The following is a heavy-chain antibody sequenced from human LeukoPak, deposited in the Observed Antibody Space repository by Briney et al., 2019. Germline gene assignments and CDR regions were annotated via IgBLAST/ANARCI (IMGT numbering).Heavy chain of an antibody. D-gene: IGHD2-8*02. CDR1: GFTFSGYA. CDR3: ARSPGGNPNWFDP. J-gene: IGHJ5*02. CDR2: ISGSGSP. Sequence: PGGSLRLSCAASGFTFSGYAMSWVRQAPGKGLEWVSGISGSGSPYYADSVKGRFTISRDNSKNTLYLQMNSLRAEDTAVYYCARSPGGNPNWFDPWGQGTLVTVSP. V-gene: IGHV3-23*01.